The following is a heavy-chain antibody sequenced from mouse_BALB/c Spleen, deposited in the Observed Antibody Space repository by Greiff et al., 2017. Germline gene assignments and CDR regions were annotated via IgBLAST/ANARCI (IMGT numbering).Heavy chain of an antibody. J-gene: IGHJ2*01. D-gene: IGHD2-10*01. Sequence: EVKLMESGPGLVKPSQSLSLTRTVTGYSITSDYAWNWIRQFPGNKLEWMGYISYSGSTSYNPSLKSRISITRDTSKNQFFLQLNSVTTEDTATYYCAAYYGNYVYYFDYWGQGTTLTVSS. CDR3: AAYYGNYVYYFDY. CDR1: GYSITSDYA. CDR2: ISYSGST. V-gene: IGHV3-2*02.